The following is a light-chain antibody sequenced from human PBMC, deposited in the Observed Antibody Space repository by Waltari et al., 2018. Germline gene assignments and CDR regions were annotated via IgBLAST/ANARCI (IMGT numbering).Light chain of an antibody. V-gene: IGKV1-39*01. J-gene: IGKJ2*01. CDR1: QNIGTY. Sequence: DIQMTQSPSSLSASVGDRVTITCRASQNIGTYLNWFQQKPGKVPKLLIYGASNLPSGVPSRFSASGSGADFTLAIGSLQPEDSAAYYCQQCDSVPYTFGHGTTLEIK. CDR2: GAS. CDR3: QQCDSVPYT.